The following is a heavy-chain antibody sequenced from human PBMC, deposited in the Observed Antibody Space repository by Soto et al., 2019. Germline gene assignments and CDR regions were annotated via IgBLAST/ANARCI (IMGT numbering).Heavy chain of an antibody. CDR3: ARDRYCISTSCYIFDY. CDR2: ISAYNGNT. D-gene: IGHD2-2*01. CDR1: GYTFTSYG. V-gene: IGHV1-18*01. Sequence: QVQLVQSGAEVKKPGASVKVSCKASGYTFTSYGISWVRQAPGQGLEWMGWISAYNGNTNYAQKLQGRVTMTTDTSTSTAYMELRSLRSDVTAVYYCARDRYCISTSCYIFDYWGQGTLVTVSS. J-gene: IGHJ4*02.